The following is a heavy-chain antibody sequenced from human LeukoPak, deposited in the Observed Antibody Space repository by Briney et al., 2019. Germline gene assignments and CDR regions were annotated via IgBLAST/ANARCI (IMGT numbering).Heavy chain of an antibody. V-gene: IGHV4-61*08. CDR3: ARGTMVRGVTPNWFDP. J-gene: IGHJ5*02. Sequence: SETLSLTCTVSGGSISSGGYYWSWIRQHPGKGLEWIGYIYYSGSTNYNPSLKSRVTISVDTSKNQFSLKLSSVTAADTAVYYCARGTMVRGVTPNWFDPWGQGTLVTVSS. D-gene: IGHD3-10*01. CDR1: GGSISSGGYY. CDR2: IYYSGST.